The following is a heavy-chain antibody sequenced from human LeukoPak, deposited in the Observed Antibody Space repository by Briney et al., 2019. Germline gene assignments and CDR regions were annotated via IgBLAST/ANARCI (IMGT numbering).Heavy chain of an antibody. J-gene: IGHJ5*02. CDR1: GGSISSYY. V-gene: IGHV4-59*08. D-gene: IGHD1-26*01. Sequence: SETLSLTCTVSGGSISSYYWSWIRQPPGKGLEWIGYIYYSGSTNYNPSLKSRVTISVDTSKNQLSLKLSSLTAADTAVYYCARHEYSGSYYGLSWFDPWGQGTLVTVSS. CDR2: IYYSGST. CDR3: ARHEYSGSYYGLSWFDP.